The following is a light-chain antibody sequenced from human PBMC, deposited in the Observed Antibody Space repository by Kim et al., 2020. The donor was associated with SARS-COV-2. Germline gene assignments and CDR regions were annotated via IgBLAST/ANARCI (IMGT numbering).Light chain of an antibody. V-gene: IGLV2-11*01. CDR2: DVS. CDR3: CSYAGSHTWV. J-gene: IGLJ3*02. Sequence: QSALTQPRSVSGSPGQSVTISCTGTSSDVGGYNYVSWYQQHPGKAPKLMIYDVSKRPSGVPDRFSGSKSGNTASLTISGLQAEDEAGYYCCSYAGSHTWVFGGGTQLTVL. CDR1: SSDVGGYNY.